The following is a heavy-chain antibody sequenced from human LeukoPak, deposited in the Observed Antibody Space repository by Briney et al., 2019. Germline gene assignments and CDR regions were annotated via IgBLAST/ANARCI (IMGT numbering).Heavy chain of an antibody. CDR3: AKGGYSSSWLTFDY. Sequence: GGSLRLSCAASGFTFSNYNMNWVRQAPGKGLEWVSYISSSSSTIYYADSVKGRFTISRDNAKNSLYLQMNSLRAEDTALYYCAKGGYSSSWLTFDYWGQGTLVTVSS. CDR1: GFTFSNYN. D-gene: IGHD6-13*01. CDR2: ISSSSSTI. J-gene: IGHJ4*02. V-gene: IGHV3-48*04.